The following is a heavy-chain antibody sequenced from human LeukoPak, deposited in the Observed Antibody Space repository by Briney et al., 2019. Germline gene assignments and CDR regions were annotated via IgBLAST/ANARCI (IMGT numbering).Heavy chain of an antibody. V-gene: IGHV3-30*04. CDR3: ARDLCGWSRCRWFYP. D-gene: IGHD6-19*01. CDR1: GFTFSSYA. CDR2: ISYDGSNK. Sequence: GRSLRLSCAASGFTFSSYAMHWVRQAPGKGLEWVAVISYDGSNKYYADSVKGRFTISRDNSKNTLYLQMNSLRAEDTAVYYCARDLCGWSRCRWFYPWGQGTLVTVSS. J-gene: IGHJ5*02.